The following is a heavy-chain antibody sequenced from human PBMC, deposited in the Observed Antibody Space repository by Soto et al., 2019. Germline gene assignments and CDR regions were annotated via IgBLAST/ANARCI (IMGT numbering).Heavy chain of an antibody. V-gene: IGHV4-61*01. CDR2: IYYSGST. CDR3: ARGEMVRFLEWLLLADLDP. J-gene: IGHJ5*02. D-gene: IGHD3-3*01. CDR1: GGSVSSGSYY. Sequence: PSETLSLTCTVSGGSVSSGSYYWSWIRRPPGKGLEWIGYIYYSGSTNYNPSLKSRVTISVDTSKNRFSLKLSSVTAADTAVYYCARGEMVRFLEWLLLADLDPWGQGTLVTVSS.